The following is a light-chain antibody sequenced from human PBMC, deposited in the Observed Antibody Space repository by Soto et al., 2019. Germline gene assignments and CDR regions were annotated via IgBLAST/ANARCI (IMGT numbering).Light chain of an antibody. J-gene: IGKJ1*01. CDR3: QHYNSYSEA. Sequence: DIQMTQSAYSLFASIGASVTITSRASPTISRWLAWYQQKPGKAPKLLIYKASTLKSGVPSRFSGSGSGTEFTLTISSLKPDDFETYYCQHYNSYSEAFGQGTKVDIK. CDR2: KAS. V-gene: IGKV1-5*03. CDR1: PTISRW.